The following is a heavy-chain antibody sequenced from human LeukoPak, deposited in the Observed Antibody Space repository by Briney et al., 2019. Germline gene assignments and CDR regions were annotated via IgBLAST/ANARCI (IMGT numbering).Heavy chain of an antibody. Sequence: GGSLRLSCTVSGFSVSDNSMSWVRQAPGKGLEWVSFIYSGTTHYSDSVKGRFTMSRDNSKNTLYLQMNSLRAEDTAVYYCARRAGAYSHPYDYWGQGTLVTVSS. CDR2: IYSGTT. D-gene: IGHD4/OR15-4a*01. CDR3: ARRAGAYSHPYDY. V-gene: IGHV3-53*01. J-gene: IGHJ4*02. CDR1: GFSVSDNS.